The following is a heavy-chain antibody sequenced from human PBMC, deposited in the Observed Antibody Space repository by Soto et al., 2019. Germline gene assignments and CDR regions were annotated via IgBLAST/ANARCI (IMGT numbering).Heavy chain of an antibody. CDR2: ISGSGGST. D-gene: IGHD3-10*01. V-gene: IGHV3-23*01. Sequence: GGSLRLSCAASGFTFSSYAMSWVRRAPGKGLEWVSAISGSGGSTYYADSVKGRFTISRDNSKNTLYLQMNSLRAEDTAVYYCAKEFPSTLWFGELLYYYYGMDVWGQGTTVTVSS. J-gene: IGHJ6*02. CDR3: AKEFPSTLWFGELLYYYYGMDV. CDR1: GFTFSSYA.